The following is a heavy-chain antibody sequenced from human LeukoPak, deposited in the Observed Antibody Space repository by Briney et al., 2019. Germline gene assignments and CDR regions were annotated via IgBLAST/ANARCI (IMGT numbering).Heavy chain of an antibody. V-gene: IGHV4-39*07. CDR2: IYYSGST. CDR1: GGSISSSSYY. J-gene: IGHJ5*02. Sequence: SETLSLTCTVSGGSISSSSYYWGWIRQPPGKGLEWIGSIYYSGSTYYNPSLKSRVTISVDTSKNQFSLKLSSVTAADTAVYYCARGRGYSQSNWVDPWGQGTMVTVSA. CDR3: ARGRGYSQSNWVDP. D-gene: IGHD5-18*01.